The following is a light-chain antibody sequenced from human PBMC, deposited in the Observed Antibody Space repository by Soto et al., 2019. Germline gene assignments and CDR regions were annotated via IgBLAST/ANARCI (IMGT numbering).Light chain of an antibody. CDR2: GAS. CDR1: QTIRSY. V-gene: IGKV3-15*01. Sequence: EIVMTQSPATLSVSPGERATLSCRASQTIRSYLAWFQQKPCQAPSLLIYGASTRATGIPARFSGSGSGTEFTLTISSLQYEDFALYYCQQYNNCPLTFGGGTKVEI. J-gene: IGKJ4*01. CDR3: QQYNNCPLT.